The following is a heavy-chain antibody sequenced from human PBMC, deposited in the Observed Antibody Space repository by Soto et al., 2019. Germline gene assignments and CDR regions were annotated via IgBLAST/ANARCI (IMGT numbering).Heavy chain of an antibody. Sequence: QVQLQESGPGLVKPSQTLSLTCTVSGGSISSGGYYWSWIRQHPGKGLEWIGYIYYSGSTYYNPCLKSRVTISVDTSKNQFSLKLSSVTAADTAVYYCARDFTDSSGPTLGMGVWGQGTTVTVSS. J-gene: IGHJ6*02. D-gene: IGHD6-19*01. CDR3: ARDFTDSSGPTLGMGV. CDR1: GGSISSGGYY. CDR2: IYYSGST. V-gene: IGHV4-31*03.